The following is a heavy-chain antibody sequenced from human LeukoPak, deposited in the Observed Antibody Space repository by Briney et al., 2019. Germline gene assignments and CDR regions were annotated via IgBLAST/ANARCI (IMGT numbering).Heavy chain of an antibody. J-gene: IGHJ4*02. V-gene: IGHV1-58*02. CDR3: AANPYYYDSSGYLDY. CDR1: GFTFTSSA. Sequence: SVKVSCKASGFTFTSSAMQWVRQARGQRLEWIGWIVAGSGNTNYAQKFQERVTITRDMSTSTAYMELSSLRSEDTAVYYCAANPYYYDSSGYLDYWGQGTLVTVSS. D-gene: IGHD3-22*01. CDR2: IVAGSGNT.